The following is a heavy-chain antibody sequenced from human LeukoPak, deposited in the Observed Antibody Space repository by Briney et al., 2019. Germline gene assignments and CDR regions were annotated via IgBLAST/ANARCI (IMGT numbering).Heavy chain of an antibody. Sequence: ASVKVSCKASGYTFTDYFIHWVRQAPGQGLEWMGWIDPNTGGTNFTQKFQGRVTMTRDTSISTAYMDLSSLTYDDTAVYYCARGRLISCSRSSCSPDAAFDIWGQGTMVTISS. CDR3: ARGRLISCSRSSCSPDAAFDI. CDR2: IDPNTGGT. CDR1: GYTFTDYF. V-gene: IGHV1-2*02. D-gene: IGHD2-2*01. J-gene: IGHJ3*02.